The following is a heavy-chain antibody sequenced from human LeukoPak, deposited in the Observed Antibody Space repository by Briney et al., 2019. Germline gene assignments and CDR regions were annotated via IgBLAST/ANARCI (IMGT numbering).Heavy chain of an antibody. CDR1: GGSISSSSYY. D-gene: IGHD3-22*01. J-gene: IGHJ4*02. CDR2: IYYSGST. CDR3: ARPRIRDDSSGYDY. V-gene: IGHV4-39*01. Sequence: PSETLSLTCTVSGGSISSSSYYWGWIRQPPGKGLERIGSIYYSGSTYYNPSLKSRVTISVDTSKNQFSLKLSSVTAADTAVYYCARPRIRDDSSGYDYWGQGTLVTVSS.